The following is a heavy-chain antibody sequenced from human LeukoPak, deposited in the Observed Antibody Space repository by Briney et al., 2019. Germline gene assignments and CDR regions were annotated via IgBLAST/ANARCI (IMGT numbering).Heavy chain of an antibody. CDR1: GFSLSGYW. Sequence: SLRLSCVASGFSLSGYWMYWVRQAPGKGLMYISRNNGDGSTTNYADVVKGRFTMSRDNVKNTLYLQMNSLRVEDTAVYYCARDPRNVGLAPWGQGTLVTVSS. CDR3: ARDPRNVGLAP. CDR2: NNGDGSTT. D-gene: IGHD2-15*01. J-gene: IGHJ5*02. V-gene: IGHV3-74*01.